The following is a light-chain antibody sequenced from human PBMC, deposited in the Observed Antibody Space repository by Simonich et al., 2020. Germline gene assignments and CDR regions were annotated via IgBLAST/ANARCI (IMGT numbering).Light chain of an antibody. V-gene: IGLV2-23*01. CDR3: CSYAGSSTVV. Sequence: QSALTQPASVSGSPGQSITISCTGTSSDVGSYNLVSWYQQHPGKAPNLLIYEGRRRPSGVSNRFSGSKSGNTASLTTSGLQAEDEADYYCCSYAGSSTVVFGGGTKLTVL. CDR1: SSDVGSYNL. CDR2: EGR. J-gene: IGLJ2*01.